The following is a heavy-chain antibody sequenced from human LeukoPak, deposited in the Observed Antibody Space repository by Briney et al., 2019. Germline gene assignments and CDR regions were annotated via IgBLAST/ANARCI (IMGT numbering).Heavy chain of an antibody. CDR1: GYTFTSYA. V-gene: IGHV7-4-1*02. D-gene: IGHD3-22*01. CDR3: ARQTYYYDSSGYADFDY. J-gene: IGHJ4*02. CDR2: INTNTGNP. Sequence: ASVKVSCKASGYTFTSYAMNWVRQAPGQGLEWMGWINTNTGNPTYAQGFTGRFVFSLDTSVSTAYLQISSLKAEDTAVYYCARQTYYYDSSGYADFDYWGQGTLVTVSS.